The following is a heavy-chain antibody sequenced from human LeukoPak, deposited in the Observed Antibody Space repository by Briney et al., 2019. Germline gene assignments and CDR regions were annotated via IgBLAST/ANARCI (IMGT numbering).Heavy chain of an antibody. Sequence: SETLSLTCTVSGGSISSSSYYWGWLRQPPGRGLEWIGSIYYSGSTYYNPSLKSRVTISVDTSKNQFSLKLSSVTAADTAVYYCARQAHYYDSRSLDYWGQGTLVTVSS. CDR1: GGSISSSSYY. CDR3: ARQAHYYDSRSLDY. D-gene: IGHD3-22*01. CDR2: IYYSGST. J-gene: IGHJ4*02. V-gene: IGHV4-39*01.